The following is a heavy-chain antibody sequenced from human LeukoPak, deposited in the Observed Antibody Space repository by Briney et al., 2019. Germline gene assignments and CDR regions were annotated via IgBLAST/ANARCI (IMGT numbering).Heavy chain of an antibody. V-gene: IGHV3-66*01. J-gene: IGHJ5*02. CDR2: ITTGGNT. CDR3: ARAKPVIPAAGVLDP. Sequence: GGSLRLSCTASGFTVLSNWMSWVRQAPGKGLEWISVITTGGNTFYADSVEGRFTISRDTSKNILFLQMSSLRVEDTAVYYCARAKPVIPAAGVLDPWGEGTLVTVSS. D-gene: IGHD2-2*01. CDR1: GFTVLSNW.